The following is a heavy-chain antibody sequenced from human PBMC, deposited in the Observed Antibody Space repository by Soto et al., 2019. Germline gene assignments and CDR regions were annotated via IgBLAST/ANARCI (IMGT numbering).Heavy chain of an antibody. J-gene: IGHJ4*02. CDR3: ARAPYSSSALFDS. CDR2: INHSGST. CDR1: GGSFSGYY. Sequence: SETLSLTCAVYGGSFSGYYWTWIRQPPGTGLEWIGEINHSGSTNYNPSLKSRVTISVDTSKNQFSLKLTSVTAADTAVYYCARAPYSSSALFDSWGQGTLVTVSS. D-gene: IGHD6-6*01. V-gene: IGHV4-34*01.